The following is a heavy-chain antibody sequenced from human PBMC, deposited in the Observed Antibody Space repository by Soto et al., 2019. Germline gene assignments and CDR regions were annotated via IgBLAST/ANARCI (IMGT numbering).Heavy chain of an antibody. V-gene: IGHV3-23*01. CDR3: AKPDPYYVYGMDV. Sequence: GGSLRLSCAASGFTFSSYAMSWVRQAPWKGLEWVSVISGSGGSTYYADSVKGRFTISRDNSKNTLYLQMNSLRAEDTAVYYCAKPDPYYVYGMDVWGQGTTVTVSS. CDR2: ISGSGGST. D-gene: IGHD3-3*01. CDR1: GFTFSSYA. J-gene: IGHJ6*02.